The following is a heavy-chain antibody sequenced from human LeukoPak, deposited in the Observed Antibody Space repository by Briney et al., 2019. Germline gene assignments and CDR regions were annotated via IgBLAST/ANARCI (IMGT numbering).Heavy chain of an antibody. CDR2: ITGSGTGT. J-gene: IGHJ4*02. CDR3: VKGRHYNDASAYYIGDY. Sequence: GGSLSLSCAASGFTFSTHALIWVRRAPGGGPEWVSCITGSGTGTYYRDSVKGRFTIPRENSNDTLYLQMNSLRAEDTAVYYWVKGRHYNDASAYYIGDYWGQGTLVTVSS. V-gene: IGHV3-23*01. CDR1: GFTFSTHA. D-gene: IGHD3-22*01.